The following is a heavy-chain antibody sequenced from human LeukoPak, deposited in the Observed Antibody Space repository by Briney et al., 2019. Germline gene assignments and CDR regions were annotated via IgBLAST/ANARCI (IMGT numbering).Heavy chain of an antibody. Sequence: SETLSLTCTVSGGSISSYYWSWIRQPAGKGLGWIGRIYTSGSTNYNPSLKSRVTMSVDTSKNQFSLKLSSVTAADTAVYYCARGYYDLWSGYHDYWGQGTLVTVSS. CDR1: GGSISSYY. J-gene: IGHJ4*02. CDR2: IYTSGST. CDR3: ARGYYDLWSGYHDY. V-gene: IGHV4-4*07. D-gene: IGHD3-3*01.